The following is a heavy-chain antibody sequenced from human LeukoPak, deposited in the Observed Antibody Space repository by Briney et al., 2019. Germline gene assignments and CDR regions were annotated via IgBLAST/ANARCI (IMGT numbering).Heavy chain of an antibody. V-gene: IGHV4-59*08. CDR3: ARLANSGWYNWFDP. J-gene: IGHJ5*02. CDR1: GGSISSYF. Sequence: SETLSLTCTVSGGSISSYFWSWIRQPPGKGLEWIGYIYYSGSTNYNPSLKSRVTISADTSKNQFSLKLSSVTAADTAVYYCARLANSGWYNWFDPWGQGTLVTVPS. D-gene: IGHD6-19*01. CDR2: IYYSGST.